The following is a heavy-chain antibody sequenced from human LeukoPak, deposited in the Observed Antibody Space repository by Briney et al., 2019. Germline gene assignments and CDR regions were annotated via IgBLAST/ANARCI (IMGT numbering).Heavy chain of an antibody. CDR2: IWYDGSNK. V-gene: IGHV3-33*01. CDR1: GFTFSSYG. J-gene: IGHJ4*02. D-gene: IGHD3-10*01. Sequence: GRSLGLSCAASGFTFSSYGMHWVRQAPGKGLEWVAVIWYDGSNKYYADSVKGRFTISRDNSKNTLYLQMNSLRAEDTAVYYCARDNERFGELSLDYWGQGTLVTVSS. CDR3: ARDNERFGELSLDY.